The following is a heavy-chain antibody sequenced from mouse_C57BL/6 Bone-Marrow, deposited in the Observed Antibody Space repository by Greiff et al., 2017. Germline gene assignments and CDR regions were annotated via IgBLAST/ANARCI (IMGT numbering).Heavy chain of an antibody. CDR3: AREDGYYDTAFAY. CDR1: GYTFTGYW. J-gene: IGHJ3*01. D-gene: IGHD2-3*01. V-gene: IGHV1-9*01. CDR2: ILPGSGST. Sequence: VQLQQSGAELMKPGASVKLSCKATGYTFTGYWIEWVKQRPGHGLEWIGEILPGSGSTNYNEKFKGKATFTADTSSNTAYIQLSSLTTEDSAIYYCAREDGYYDTAFAYWGQGTLVTVSA.